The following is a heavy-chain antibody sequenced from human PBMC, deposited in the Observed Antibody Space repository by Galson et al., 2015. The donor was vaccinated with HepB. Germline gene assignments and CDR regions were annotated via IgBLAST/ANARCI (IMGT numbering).Heavy chain of an antibody. D-gene: IGHD3-10*01. CDR3: ATGQHFLQLWETDTCAV. CDR1: GITFSSYV. Sequence: SLRLSCAGSGITFSSYVMHWVRQAPGKGLEWVSVISNDGNTKHSADSVRDRFTVSRDNYSSTLHHQMDGLNPEDTALYYWATGQHFLQLWETDTCAVWGQGTMVTVSS. V-gene: IGHV3-30*03. CDR2: ISNDGNTK. J-gene: IGHJ3*01.